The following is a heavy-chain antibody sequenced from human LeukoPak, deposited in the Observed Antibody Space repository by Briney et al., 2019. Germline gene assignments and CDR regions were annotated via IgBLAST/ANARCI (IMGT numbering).Heavy chain of an antibody. CDR1: GGAISSHY. D-gene: IGHD3-3*01. J-gene: IGHJ4*02. CDR3: ARAPFGVVTPFDY. Sequence: SETLSLTCTIFGGAISSHYWSWLRQPPGKGLEWIGYIYYTGSTDYSPSLKSRVIISVDTSKNQFSLKLSSVTAADTAVYYCARAPFGVVTPFDYWGQGTLVTVSS. CDR2: IYYTGST. V-gene: IGHV4-59*11.